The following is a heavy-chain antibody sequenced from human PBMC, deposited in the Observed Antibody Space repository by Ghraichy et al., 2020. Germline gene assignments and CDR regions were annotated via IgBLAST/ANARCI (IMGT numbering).Heavy chain of an antibody. Sequence: SETLSLTCNVSGGSISSYYWSWIRQPAGKGLEWIGRIITSVSTNYNPSLKSRVTMSVDTSKNQFSLKLNSVTAADTAVYYCAREYSSSRNLDSWGQGTLVTVSS. CDR3: AREYSSSRNLDS. CDR1: GGSISSYY. J-gene: IGHJ4*02. V-gene: IGHV4-4*07. CDR2: IITSVST. D-gene: IGHD6-6*01.